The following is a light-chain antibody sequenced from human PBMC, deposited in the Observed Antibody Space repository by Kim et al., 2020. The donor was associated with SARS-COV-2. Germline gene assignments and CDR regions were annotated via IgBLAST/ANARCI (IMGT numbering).Light chain of an antibody. Sequence: GTTVAISGTRSGRSIAANYVQSYQQRPGSPPITVIYEDNRRPSGVPDRFSGSIDTSSNSASLTISGLGTEDETDYYCQSYDGSGWVFGGGTQLTVL. J-gene: IGLJ3*02. V-gene: IGLV6-57*01. CDR2: EDN. CDR1: GRSIAANY. CDR3: QSYDGSGWV.